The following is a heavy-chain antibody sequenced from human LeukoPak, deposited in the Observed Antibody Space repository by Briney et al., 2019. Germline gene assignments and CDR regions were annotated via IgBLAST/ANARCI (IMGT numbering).Heavy chain of an antibody. D-gene: IGHD3-22*01. CDR2: ISYDGSSK. CDR1: GFTFSSFP. J-gene: IGHJ3*02. Sequence: GGSLRLSCAASGFTFSSFPMHWVRQAPGKGLEWVAVISYDGSSKYYTDSVKGRFTISRDNSKNTLYLQMSSLRAEDTAVYYCARLTTSYYDSSGYPLGGFDMWGQGTMVTVSS. CDR3: ARLTTSYYDSSGYPLGGFDM. V-gene: IGHV3-30*04.